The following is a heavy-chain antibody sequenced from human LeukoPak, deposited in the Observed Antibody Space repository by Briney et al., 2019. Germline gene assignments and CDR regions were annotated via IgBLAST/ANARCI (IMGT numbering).Heavy chain of an antibody. CDR3: ARSYSRGWYSLIGFDP. CDR1: GGSFSGYY. D-gene: IGHD6-19*01. J-gene: IGHJ5*02. CDR2: IYYSGST. V-gene: IGHV4-59*01. Sequence: SETLSLTCAVYGGSFSGYYWSWIRQPPGKGLEWIGYIYYSGSTNYNPSLKSRVTISVDTSKNQFSLKLSSVTAADTAVYYCARSYSRGWYSLIGFDPWGQGTLVTVSS.